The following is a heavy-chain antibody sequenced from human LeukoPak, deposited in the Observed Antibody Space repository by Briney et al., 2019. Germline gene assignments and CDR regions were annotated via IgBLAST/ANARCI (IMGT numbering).Heavy chain of an antibody. CDR1: GFTVSSNY. CDR2: IYYSGST. V-gene: IGHV4-59*02. J-gene: IGHJ6*03. Sequence: GSLRLSCAASGFTVSSNYMSWIRQPPGKGLEWIGYIYYSGSTNYNPSLKSRVTISVDTSKNQFSLKLSSVTAADTAVYYCARCSSSWYYYMDVWGKGTTVTVSS. CDR3: ARCSSSWYYYMDV. D-gene: IGHD6-13*01.